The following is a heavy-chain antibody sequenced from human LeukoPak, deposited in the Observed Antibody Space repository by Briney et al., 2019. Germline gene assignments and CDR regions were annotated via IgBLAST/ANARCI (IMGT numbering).Heavy chain of an antibody. V-gene: IGHV4-59*01. D-gene: IGHD1-26*01. J-gene: IGHJ3*02. CDR1: GGSISSYY. CDR2: IYYSGST. CDR3: ARGGELKGRGSAFDI. Sequence: SETLSLTCTVSGGSISSYYWSWIRQPPGKGLEWIGYIYYSGSTNYNPSLKSRVTISVDTSKNQFSLKLSSVTAADTAVYYCARGGELKGRGSAFDIWGQGTMVTVSS.